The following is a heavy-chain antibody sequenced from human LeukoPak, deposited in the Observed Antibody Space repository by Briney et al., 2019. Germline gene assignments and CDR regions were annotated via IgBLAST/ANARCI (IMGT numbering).Heavy chain of an antibody. CDR2: ISYDGSNK. CDR3: ASSWAYFDS. Sequence: GGSLRLSCAASGFTFSSYGMHWVRQAPGKGLEWVAVISYDGSNKYYADSVKGRFTISRDNSKNTLYLQMNSLRAEDTAVYYCASSWAYFDSWGQGTLVTVSS. D-gene: IGHD6-13*01. CDR1: GFTFSSYG. J-gene: IGHJ4*02. V-gene: IGHV3-30*03.